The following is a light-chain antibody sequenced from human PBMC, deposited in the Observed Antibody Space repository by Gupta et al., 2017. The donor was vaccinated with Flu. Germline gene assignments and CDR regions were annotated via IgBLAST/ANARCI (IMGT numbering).Light chain of an antibody. J-gene: IGKJ1*01. Sequence: EIVMTQSPATLSVSPGERATLSCRASQSVSSNLAWYQQKPGQAPRLLIHRASTRATGTPARFSGSGSETEFTLTISSLQSEDSAVYYWQQDNSWRTFGQGTKVEIK. CDR3: QQDNSWRT. V-gene: IGKV3-15*01. CDR2: RAS. CDR1: QSVSSN.